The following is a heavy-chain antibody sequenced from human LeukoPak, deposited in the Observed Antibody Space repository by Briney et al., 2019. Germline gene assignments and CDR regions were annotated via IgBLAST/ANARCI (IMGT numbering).Heavy chain of an antibody. CDR1: GFTFSSYA. Sequence: GGSLTLSCAASGFTFSSYAMSWVRQAPGKGLEWVAAISGSGGSTYYAHSVKGRFTISRDKSKNTLYLQMNSLRAEDTAVYYCASDCSNTSGFGYWGQGTLVTVSS. V-gene: IGHV3-23*01. J-gene: IGHJ4*02. CDR3: ASDCSNTSGFGY. CDR2: ISGSGGST. D-gene: IGHD2-2*01.